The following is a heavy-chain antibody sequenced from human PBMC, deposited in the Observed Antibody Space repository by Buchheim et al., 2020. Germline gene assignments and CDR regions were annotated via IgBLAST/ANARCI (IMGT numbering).Heavy chain of an antibody. J-gene: IGHJ6*03. CDR3: AREALAGAGTTLVYYYYMDV. D-gene: IGHD6-13*01. CDR1: GYTFTSYY. CDR2: INPSGGST. V-gene: IGHV1-46*01. Sequence: QVQLVQSGAEVKKPGASVKVSCKASGYTFTSYYMHWVRQAPGQGLEWMGIINPSGGSTSYAQKFQGRVTMTRDTSTSTVYRELSSLRSEDTAVYYCAREALAGAGTTLVYYYYMDVWGKGTT.